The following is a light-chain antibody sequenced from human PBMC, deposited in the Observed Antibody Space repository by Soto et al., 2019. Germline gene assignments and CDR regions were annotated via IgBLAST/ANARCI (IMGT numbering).Light chain of an antibody. V-gene: IGKV1-39*01. CDR1: QSISNY. J-gene: IGKJ4*01. CDR2: AAY. Sequence: DMEMTQSPSSLSASVGDRVTITCRASQSISNYLNWYQHKPGKVPKLLIYAAYSLQSGVPTMFSGSGSGTDFTLPINSLQPEDVATYYCQQSYGTPLAFGGGTKIEI. CDR3: QQSYGTPLA.